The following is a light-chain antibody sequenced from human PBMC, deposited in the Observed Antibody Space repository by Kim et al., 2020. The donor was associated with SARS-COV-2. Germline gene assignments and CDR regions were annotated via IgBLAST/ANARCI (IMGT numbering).Light chain of an antibody. Sequence: SYELTQSPSVSVSPGQTASITCSGDKLGFKYTSWYQQMPGHSPVLVISHDSQRPSGIPERFSASKSGNTATLTISGTQAMDEADYYCQAWDSSTVVFGGGTQLTVL. J-gene: IGLJ2*01. CDR3: QAWDSSTVV. CDR1: KLGFKY. CDR2: HDS. V-gene: IGLV3-1*01.